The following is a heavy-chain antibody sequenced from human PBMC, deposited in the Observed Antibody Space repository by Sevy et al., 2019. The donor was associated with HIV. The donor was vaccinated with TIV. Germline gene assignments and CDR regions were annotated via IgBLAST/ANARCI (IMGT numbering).Heavy chain of an antibody. J-gene: IGHJ5*02. CDR2: ISFDGTLE. Sequence: GGSLRLSCAASGFMFSTFGMHWVRQAPGKGLEWVAFISFDGTLEYYADSIKGRFTISRDNSKNTRYLEMSSLRTEDTAVYYCARDRFCTYTDCYNWFDPWGQGTPVTVSS. D-gene: IGHD2-8*01. V-gene: IGHV3-30*02. CDR3: ARDRFCTYTDCYNWFDP. CDR1: GFMFSTFG.